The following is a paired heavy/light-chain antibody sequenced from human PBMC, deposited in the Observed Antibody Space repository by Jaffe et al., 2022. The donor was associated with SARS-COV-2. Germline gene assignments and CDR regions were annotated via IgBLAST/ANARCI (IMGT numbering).Light chain of an antibody. CDR1: QSVAGSY. CDR2: GAS. J-gene: IGKJ2*01. V-gene: IGKV3-20*01. Sequence: ETVLTQSPGTLSLSPGQRATFSCRASQSVAGSYLAWYQQKPGQAPRLIIYGASRRATGIPDRFSGSGSGTDFSLTISRLEPEDFAVYYCQQYLDSPYTFGQGTKLEIK. CDR3: QQYLDSPYT.
Heavy chain of an antibody. V-gene: IGHV1-46*01. J-gene: IGHJ4*02. CDR2: INPSAGGA. Sequence: QVQLVQSGAEVKKPGASVRVSCEASGYTFTRYHIHWVRQAPGQGLEWMGGINPSAGGATYAQKFQGRFTMTRDTSTGTVYMELSSLRFEDTAVYYCARRGEMATILGLHVQSFPFDYWGQGTLVTVSS. D-gene: IGHD2-21*01. CDR1: GYTFTRYH. CDR3: ARRGEMATILGLHVQSFPFDY.